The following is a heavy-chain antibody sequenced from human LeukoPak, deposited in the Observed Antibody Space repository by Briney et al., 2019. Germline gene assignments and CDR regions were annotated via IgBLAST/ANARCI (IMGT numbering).Heavy chain of an antibody. CDR1: GFTFSSYA. V-gene: IGHV3-23*01. J-gene: IGHJ4*02. Sequence: PGGSLRLSCAASGFTFSSYAMSWVRQAPEKGLEWVSAISGSGGSTYYADSVKGRFTISRDNSKNTLYLQMNSLRAEDTAVYYCAKALRSNLLFDYWGQGTLVTVSS. CDR2: ISGSGGST. CDR3: AKALRSNLLFDY. D-gene: IGHD5/OR15-5a*01.